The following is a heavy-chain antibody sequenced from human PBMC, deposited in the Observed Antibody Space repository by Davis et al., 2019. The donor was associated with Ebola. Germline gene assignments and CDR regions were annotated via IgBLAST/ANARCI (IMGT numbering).Heavy chain of an antibody. J-gene: IGHJ5*02. Sequence: PGGSLRLSCPASGFSSNSYWMHWVRQVPGKGLVWVSRINADGSSTNYADAMKGRFTISRDNAKNTLSLQMNSLRVDDTAVYYCVRDSGSSGYYIKYWFDPWGQGTPVTVSS. V-gene: IGHV3-74*01. CDR1: GFSSNSYW. CDR2: INADGSST. D-gene: IGHD2-15*01. CDR3: VRDSGSSGYYIKYWFDP.